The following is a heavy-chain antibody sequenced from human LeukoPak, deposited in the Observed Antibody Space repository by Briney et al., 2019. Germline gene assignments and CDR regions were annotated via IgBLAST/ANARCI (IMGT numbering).Heavy chain of an antibody. J-gene: IGHJ4*02. CDR2: IKQDGSEK. V-gene: IGHV3-7*01. CDR1: GFTFSSYW. D-gene: IGHD5-12*01. Sequence: GGSLRLSCAASGFTFSSYWMSWVRHAPGKGLEWVANIKQDGSEKYYVDSVKGRFTISRDNAKNSLYLQMNSLRAEDTAVYYCARMNIVATDYYFDYWGQGTLVTVSS. CDR3: ARMNIVATDYYFDY.